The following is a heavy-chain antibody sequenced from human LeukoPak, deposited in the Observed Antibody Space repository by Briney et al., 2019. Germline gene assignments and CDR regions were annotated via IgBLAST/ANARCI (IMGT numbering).Heavy chain of an antibody. J-gene: IGHJ5*02. D-gene: IGHD3-22*01. Sequence: PGGSLRLSCAASGFTFSSYAMSWVRQAPGKGLEWVSAISGSGGSTDYADSVKGRFTISRDNSKNTLNLQMNSLRAEDTAVYYCARDLGQYYDTSDNWFDPWGQGTLVTVSS. CDR3: ARDLGQYYDTSDNWFDP. V-gene: IGHV3-23*01. CDR2: ISGSGGST. CDR1: GFTFSSYA.